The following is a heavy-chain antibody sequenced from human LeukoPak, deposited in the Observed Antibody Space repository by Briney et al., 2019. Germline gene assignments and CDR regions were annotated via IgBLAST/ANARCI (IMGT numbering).Heavy chain of an antibody. V-gene: IGHV3-21*01. Sequence: PGGSLRLSCAASGFTLSSYSMNWVRQAPGKGLEWVSSISSSSYIYYADSVKGRFTISRDNAKNSLYLQMDSLRAEDTAVYYCARYSSTRGYVDYWGQGTLVTVSS. CDR3: ARYSSTRGYVDY. CDR1: GFTLSSYS. CDR2: ISSSSYI. D-gene: IGHD6-13*01. J-gene: IGHJ4*02.